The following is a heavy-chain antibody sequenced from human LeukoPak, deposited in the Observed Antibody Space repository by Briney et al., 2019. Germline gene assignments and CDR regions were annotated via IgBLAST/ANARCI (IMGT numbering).Heavy chain of an antibody. CDR2: IYYSGGT. CDR3: ARHSRQRRRHWFDP. V-gene: IGHV4-39*01. J-gene: IGHJ5*02. D-gene: IGHD6-25*01. Sequence: SETLSLTCTVSGGSIISSTYYWGWIRQPPGKGLEWIGSIYYSGGTYYNPSLKSRVTISVDTSKNQFPLKLTSVTAADTAVYYCARHSRQRRRHWFDPWGQGTLVTVSS. CDR1: GGSIISSTYY.